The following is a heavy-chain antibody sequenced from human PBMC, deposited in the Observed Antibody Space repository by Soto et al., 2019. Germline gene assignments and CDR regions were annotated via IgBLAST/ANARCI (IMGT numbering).Heavy chain of an antibody. J-gene: IGHJ5*02. CDR2: ISGYGATT. CDR1: GFSFTFYA. Sequence: EVQLLQSGGGLVQPGGSLRLSCEASGFSFTFYAMSWVRQAPGKGLEWVSAISGYGATTFYADSMKGRFTISRDNSRDTLYLQMNRLRAEDTAVYFCAREQCSPLDRYCADGGVDWVDPWGRGTLVTVSS. V-gene: IGHV3-23*01. D-gene: IGHD2-8*01. CDR3: AREQCSPLDRYCADGGVDWVDP.